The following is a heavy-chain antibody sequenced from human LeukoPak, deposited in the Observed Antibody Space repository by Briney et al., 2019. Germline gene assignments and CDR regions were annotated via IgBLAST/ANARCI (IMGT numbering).Heavy chain of an antibody. CDR3: TRDTSYTIFGVFDFDY. V-gene: IGHV3-21*01. J-gene: IGHJ4*02. CDR2: ISSSSSYI. CDR1: GFTFRSYS. D-gene: IGHD3-3*01. Sequence: GGSLRLSCAASGFTFRSYSMNWVRQAPGKGLEWVSSISSSSSYIYYADSVKGRFTISRDNAKNSLYLQMNSLRAEDTAVYYCTRDTSYTIFGVFDFDYWGQGTLVTVSS.